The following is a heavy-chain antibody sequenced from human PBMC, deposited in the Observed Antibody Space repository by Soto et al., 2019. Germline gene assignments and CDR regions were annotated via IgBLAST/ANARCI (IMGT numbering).Heavy chain of an antibody. CDR1: GGSISSYY. V-gene: IGHV4-59*01. Sequence: TSETLSLTCTVSGGSISSYYWSWIRQPPGKGLEWIGYIYYSGSTNYNPSLKSRVTISVDTSKNQFSLKLSSVTAADTAVYYCASYGYGDPPRLLNWGQGTLVTVSS. D-gene: IGHD4-17*01. J-gene: IGHJ4*02. CDR3: ASYGYGDPPRLLN. CDR2: IYYSGST.